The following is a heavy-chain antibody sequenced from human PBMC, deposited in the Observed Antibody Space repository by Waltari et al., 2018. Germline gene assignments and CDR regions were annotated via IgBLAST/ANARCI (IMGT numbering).Heavy chain of an antibody. J-gene: IGHJ4*02. D-gene: IGHD1-7*01. CDR1: GFLLSHCGMR. CDR3: ARAVTGTEFDY. Sequence: QVTLKESGPALVKPTQTLTLTCTFSGFLLSHCGMRVSWIRPPPGKALEWLARIDWDDDKFYSTAPKTRVTIAKNTSKKQVVLTTTNMDPVDTATYYCARAVTGTEFDYWGQGTLVTVSS. CDR2: IDWDDDK. V-gene: IGHV2-70*04.